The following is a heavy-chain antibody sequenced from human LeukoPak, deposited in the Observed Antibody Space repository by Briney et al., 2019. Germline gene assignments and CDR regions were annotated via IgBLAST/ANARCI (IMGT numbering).Heavy chain of an antibody. CDR1: GGTFSSYA. Sequence: SVTVSCKASGGTFSSYAISWVRQAPGQGLEWMGRIIPIFGTANYAQTFLGRVTITADKSTSTAYMELSSLRSEDTAVYYCAIQSGSYPIDYWGQGTLVTVSS. CDR2: IIPIFGTA. V-gene: IGHV1-69*06. CDR3: AIQSGSYPIDY. J-gene: IGHJ4*02. D-gene: IGHD1-26*01.